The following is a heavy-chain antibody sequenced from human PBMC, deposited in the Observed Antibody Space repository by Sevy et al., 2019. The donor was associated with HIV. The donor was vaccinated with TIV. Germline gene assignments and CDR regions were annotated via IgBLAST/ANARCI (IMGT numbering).Heavy chain of an antibody. V-gene: IGHV4-4*07. D-gene: IGHD3-10*01. CDR1: GGSISSYY. J-gene: IGHJ6*01. Sequence: SETLSLTCTVSGGSISSYYWSWIRQPAGKGLEWIGRIYTSGSTNYNPSLKSRVTMSVDTSKNQFSLKLSSVTAADTGVDFWAGSGSRWEEGEFLYYLRMEGWGPGTTVTVSS. CDR2: IYTSGST. CDR3: AGSGSRWEEGEFLYYLRMEG.